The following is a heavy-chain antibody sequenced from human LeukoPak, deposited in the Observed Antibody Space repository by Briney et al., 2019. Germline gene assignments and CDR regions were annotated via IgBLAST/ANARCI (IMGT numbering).Heavy chain of an antibody. D-gene: IGHD6-13*01. CDR3: AREGWSSWYHWFDP. CDR1: GFTFSSYG. CDR2: IWYDGSNK. V-gene: IGHV3-33*01. Sequence: PGRSLRLSCAASGFTFSSYGMHWVRQAPGKGLEWVAGIWYDGSNKYYADSVKGLFTLSRDNSKKTLSLKMKSLRAEDTAVYSCAREGWSSWYHWFDPWGQGTLVTVSS. J-gene: IGHJ5*02.